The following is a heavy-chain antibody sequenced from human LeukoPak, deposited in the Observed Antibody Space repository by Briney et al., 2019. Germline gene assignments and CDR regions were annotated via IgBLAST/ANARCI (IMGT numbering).Heavy chain of an antibody. Sequence: PGGSLTLSCAASGCTFSVYSLTWIRQGPGKGLEWVSLISASGGSTYYADSVKGRFTISRDNSKNTVYLQMNSLRAEDTALYYCAKDIQGANWGQGTLVTVSS. V-gene: IGHV3-23*01. CDR3: AKDIQGAN. D-gene: IGHD5-18*01. CDR1: GCTFSVYS. CDR2: ISASGGST. J-gene: IGHJ4*02.